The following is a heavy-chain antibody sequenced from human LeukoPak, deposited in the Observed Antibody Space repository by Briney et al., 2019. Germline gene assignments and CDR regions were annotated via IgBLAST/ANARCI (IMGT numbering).Heavy chain of an antibody. CDR1: GFNFANHA. Sequence: GGSLRLSCAASGFNFANHAMSWVRQTPGKGLEWVSAISGGGDITYYADSVRGRFTISRDNSKDTLFLQMHSLRPGDTAVYYCVREDTPATANYWGQGTLVTISS. J-gene: IGHJ4*02. CDR3: VREDTPATANY. V-gene: IGHV3-23*01. D-gene: IGHD2-21*02. CDR2: ISGGGDIT.